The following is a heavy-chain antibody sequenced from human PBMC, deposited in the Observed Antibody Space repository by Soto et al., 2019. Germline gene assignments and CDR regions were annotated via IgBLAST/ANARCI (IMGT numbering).Heavy chain of an antibody. J-gene: IGHJ4*02. Sequence: EVQLLESGGGLVQPGGSLRLSCVASGFTFSTYTMSWVRQAPGKGLEWVSVISGSGGRPSYAYSVQGRFSISRENPKNTLYLQMNGLRGEDTARYYCAKARCITTDCYVPDYWGQGTLVTVSS. D-gene: IGHD3-10*01. CDR2: ISGSGGRP. CDR3: AKARCITTDCYVPDY. V-gene: IGHV3-23*01. CDR1: GFTFSTYT.